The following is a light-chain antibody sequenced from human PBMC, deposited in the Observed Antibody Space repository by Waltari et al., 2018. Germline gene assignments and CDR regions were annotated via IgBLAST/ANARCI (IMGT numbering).Light chain of an antibody. V-gene: IGKV1-5*03. CDR3: QNYNGYSWT. J-gene: IGKJ1*01. Sequence: DIQMTQSPSTLSASVGDRVTITCRASQTISSWLAWYQQKPGKAPKLLIYKASSLESGVPSRFSGSGFGTEFTLTISSLQPDDFATYYCQNYNGYSWTFGQGTKVEIK. CDR1: QTISSW. CDR2: KAS.